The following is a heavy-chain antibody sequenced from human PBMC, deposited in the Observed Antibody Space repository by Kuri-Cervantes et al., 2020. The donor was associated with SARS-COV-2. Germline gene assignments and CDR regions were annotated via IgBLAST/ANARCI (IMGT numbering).Heavy chain of an antibody. CDR1: GYTFTSYY. J-gene: IGHJ4*02. CDR3: ARVPPVNFGNYAPDY. Sequence: ASVKVSCKASGYTFTSYYMQWVRQAPGQGLEWMEIINPSGGSTSYAQKFQGRVTMTRDTSISTAYMELSRLRSDDTAVYYCARVPPVNFGNYAPDYWGQGTLVTVSS. CDR2: INPSGGST. D-gene: IGHD1-7*01. V-gene: IGHV1-46*01.